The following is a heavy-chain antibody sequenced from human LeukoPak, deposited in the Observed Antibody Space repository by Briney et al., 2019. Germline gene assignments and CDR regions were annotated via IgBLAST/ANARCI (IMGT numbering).Heavy chain of an antibody. D-gene: IGHD6-19*01. CDR3: ASSRSSGWYDY. J-gene: IGHJ4*02. Sequence: SETLSLTCTVSGCSISSYYWSWIRQPPGKGLEWIGYIYYSGSTNYNPSLQSRVTISVDTSKNQFSLKLSSVTAADTAVYYCASSRSSGWYDYWGQGALVTVSS. CDR1: GCSISSYY. V-gene: IGHV4-59*01. CDR2: IYYSGST.